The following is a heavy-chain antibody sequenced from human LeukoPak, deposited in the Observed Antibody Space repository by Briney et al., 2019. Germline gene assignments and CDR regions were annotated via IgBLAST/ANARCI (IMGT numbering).Heavy chain of an antibody. CDR1: GGSLSPYY. D-gene: IGHD2-15*01. CDR2: IYYSGST. J-gene: IGHJ5*02. V-gene: IGHV4-59*01. Sequence: PSETLSLTCTVSGGSLSPYYWSWIRQPPGKGLEWIGYIYYSGSTNYNPSLKSRVTISVDTSKNQFSLKLSSVTAADTAVYYCARMVVAATSWFDPWGQGTLVTVSS. CDR3: ARMVVAATSWFDP.